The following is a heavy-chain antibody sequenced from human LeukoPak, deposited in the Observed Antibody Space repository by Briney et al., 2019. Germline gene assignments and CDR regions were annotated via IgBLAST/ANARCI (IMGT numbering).Heavy chain of an antibody. V-gene: IGHV3-23*01. CDR3: AKGDLLLLFGELSPSHFDY. D-gene: IGHD3-10*01. J-gene: IGHJ4*02. Sequence: GGSLTLSCAASGFTFSSYAMSWVRQPQGKGQEWVSSISGSGGSTYYADSVKGRVTISRDNSKNTLYLQMNSLRAEDTAVYYCAKGDLLLLFGELSPSHFDYWGQGTLVTVSS. CDR2: ISGSGGST. CDR1: GFTFSSYA.